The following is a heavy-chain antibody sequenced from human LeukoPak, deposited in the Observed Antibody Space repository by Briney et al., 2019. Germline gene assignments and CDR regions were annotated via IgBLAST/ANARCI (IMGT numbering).Heavy chain of an antibody. J-gene: IGHJ3*02. D-gene: IGHD2-21*02. CDR2: ISSSSSYI. V-gene: IGHV3-21*04. Sequence: PGGSLRLSCAASGFTFSSYSMNWVRQAPGKGLEWVSSISSSSSYIYYADSVKGRFTISRDNAKNSLYLQMNSLRAEDTALYYCAKDIKGDHGRAAFDIWGQGTMVTVSS. CDR1: GFTFSSYS. CDR3: AKDIKGDHGRAAFDI.